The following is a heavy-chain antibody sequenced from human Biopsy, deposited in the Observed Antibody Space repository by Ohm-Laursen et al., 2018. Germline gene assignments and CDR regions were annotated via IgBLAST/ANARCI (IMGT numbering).Heavy chain of an antibody. CDR1: GYTFTGQY. D-gene: IGHD2-15*01. CDR2: INPHSGTT. J-gene: IGHJ1*01. CDR3: AKGQDLRGGAEYFQH. V-gene: IGHV1-2*02. Sequence: GASVKVSCKASGYTFTGQYLHWVRQVPGQRLEWMGRINPHSGTTKFAQDFQGRVTMTRDTSITTAYMELRRLRSDDTAVYYCAKGQDLRGGAEYFQHWGQGALVTVSS.